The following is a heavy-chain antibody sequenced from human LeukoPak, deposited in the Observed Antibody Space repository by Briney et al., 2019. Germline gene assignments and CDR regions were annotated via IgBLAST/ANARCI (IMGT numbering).Heavy chain of an antibody. D-gene: IGHD2-2*01. CDR2: IIPIFGTA. CDR3: ASRLYCSNTRCRNFPFAY. CDR1: GGTFSSYA. J-gene: IGHJ4*02. Sequence: SVKVSCKASGGTFSSYAINWVRQAPGQGLEWMGGIIPIFGTANYAQKFQDRVTITAHESTSTDYMELSSLRSEDSAIYYCASRLYCSNTRCRNFPFAYWGQGTLVTVSS. V-gene: IGHV1-69*01.